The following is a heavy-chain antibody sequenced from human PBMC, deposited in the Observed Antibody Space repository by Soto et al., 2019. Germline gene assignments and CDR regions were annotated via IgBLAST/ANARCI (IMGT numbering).Heavy chain of an antibody. CDR1: GFILSDCA. Sequence: EVQLVESGGGLVQPGGSLRLSCATSGFILSDCAMNWVRQAPGMGLEWVSYISSSSSVIDYADSVKGRFTVSRDNARNSLYLQMNSLRAEDTAVYYCAIDLSWGSNWYYYMDVWGKGTTVTVSS. CDR2: ISSSSSVI. D-gene: IGHD7-27*01. J-gene: IGHJ6*03. CDR3: AIDLSWGSNWYYYMDV. V-gene: IGHV3-48*01.